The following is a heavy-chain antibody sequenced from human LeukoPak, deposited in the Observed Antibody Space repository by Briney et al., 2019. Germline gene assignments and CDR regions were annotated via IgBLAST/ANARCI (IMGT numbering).Heavy chain of an antibody. CDR1: GYRFTSYW. CDR3: ARRVGGYSYGIIYY. CDR2: IDSSDSYT. V-gene: IGHV5-10-1*01. D-gene: IGHD5-18*01. Sequence: GESLKISCKGSGYRFTSYWISWVRQMPGKGLEWMVMIDSSDSYTNYSTSFQGHVTISADKSISTAYRQWSSRKASDTAMYYCARRVGGYSYGIIYYWGQRTLVSVSS. J-gene: IGHJ4*02.